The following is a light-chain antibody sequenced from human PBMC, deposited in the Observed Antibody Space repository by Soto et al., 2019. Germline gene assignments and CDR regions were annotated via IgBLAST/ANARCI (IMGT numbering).Light chain of an antibody. V-gene: IGKV3-15*01. CDR2: GAS. J-gene: IGKJ1*01. CDR1: QSVSSN. Sequence: EVRMSMSPAALSVYQGERATLSCRASQSVSSNLAWYQQKPGQAPRLLIYGASTRATGIPARFSGSGSGTEFTLTISSLQSEDFAVYYCQQYNNWPPWTFGQGTKVDNK. CDR3: QQYNNWPPWT.